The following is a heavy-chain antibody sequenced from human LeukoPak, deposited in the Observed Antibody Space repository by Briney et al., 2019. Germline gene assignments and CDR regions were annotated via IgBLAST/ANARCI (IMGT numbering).Heavy chain of an antibody. J-gene: IGHJ6*03. CDR3: ARGRALVRGVPKESYYYYMDV. CDR2: LYYSGIT. V-gene: IGHV4-39*07. D-gene: IGHD3-10*01. Sequence: ASETLSLXCTVSGGSISSSTYYWGWIRQPPGKGLEWIGNLYYSGITYYNPSLKSRVTISVDTSKNQFSLKLSSVTAADTAVYYCARGRALVRGVPKESYYYYMDVWGKGTTVTVSS. CDR1: GGSISSSTYY.